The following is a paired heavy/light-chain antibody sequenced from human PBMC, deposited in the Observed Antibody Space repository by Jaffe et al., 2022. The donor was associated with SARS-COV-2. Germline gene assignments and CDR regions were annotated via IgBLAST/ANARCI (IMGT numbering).Light chain of an antibody. Sequence: QSALTQPASVSGSPGQSITISCTGTSSDVGGYNYVSWYQQHPGKAPKLIIYEVTYRPSGVPDRFSGSKSANTASLTISGLQAEDEADYYCSSYSSSSTLVFGGGTKLTVL. CDR2: EVT. CDR3: SSYSSSSTLV. V-gene: IGLV2-14*01. J-gene: IGLJ2*01. CDR1: SSDVGGYNY.
Heavy chain of an antibody. V-gene: IGHV3-30*18. CDR3: AKFPGGYCTSGVCSRMDV. J-gene: IGHJ6*02. Sequence: QVQLVESGGGVVQPGRSLRLSCAASGFTFSTHGMNWVRQSPGKGLEWVAGISYEGSVEYYADSVKGRFTISRDNSKNTLFLEMNSLRVEDTAVYYCAKFPGGYCTSGVCSRMDVWGQGTTVTVSS. CDR1: GFTFSTHG. CDR2: ISYEGSVE. D-gene: IGHD2-8*01.